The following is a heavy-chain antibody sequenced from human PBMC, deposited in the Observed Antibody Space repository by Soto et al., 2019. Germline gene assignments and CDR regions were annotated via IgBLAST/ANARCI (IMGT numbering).Heavy chain of an antibody. CDR1: GFTFSDYY. V-gene: IGHV3-11*01. J-gene: IGHJ3*02. CDR2: ISSSGSTI. Sequence: GGSLRLSCAASGFTFSDYYMSWIRQAPGKGLEWVSYISSSGSTIYYADSVKGRFTISRDNSKNSLYLQMNSLRAEDRAVYYCASRSQPYYYESSGYLAFDIWGQGTMVTVSS. CDR3: ASRSQPYYYESSGYLAFDI. D-gene: IGHD3-22*01.